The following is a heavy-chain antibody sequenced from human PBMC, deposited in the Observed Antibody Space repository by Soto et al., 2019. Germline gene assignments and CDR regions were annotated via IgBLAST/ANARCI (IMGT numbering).Heavy chain of an antibody. Sequence: ETLSLTCTVSGGSISSYYWSWIRQPPGKGLEWIGYIYYSGSTNYNPSLKSRVTISVDTSNNQFSLKLSSVTAADTAVYYCARMTVVVVAATRYNWFDPWGQGTLVTVSS. J-gene: IGHJ5*02. CDR1: GGSISSYY. CDR3: ARMTVVVVAATRYNWFDP. D-gene: IGHD2-15*01. CDR2: IYYSGST. V-gene: IGHV4-59*01.